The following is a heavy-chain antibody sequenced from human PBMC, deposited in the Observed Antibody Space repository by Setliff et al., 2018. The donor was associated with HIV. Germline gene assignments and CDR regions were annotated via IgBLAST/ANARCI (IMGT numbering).Heavy chain of an antibody. CDR2: ISTTGST. CDR3: ARNSQKGIQPLLLAS. V-gene: IGHV4-61*09. J-gene: IGHJ4*02. D-gene: IGHD1-1*01. Sequence: NPSETLSLTCTVSGDSISSGSYFWIWIRQPAGKGLEWIGHISTTGSTNYNPSLKSRVIMSVDTSRNQFSLKLSSLTAADTAVYYRARNSQKGIQPLLLASWGPGTLVTVSS. CDR1: GDSISSGSYF.